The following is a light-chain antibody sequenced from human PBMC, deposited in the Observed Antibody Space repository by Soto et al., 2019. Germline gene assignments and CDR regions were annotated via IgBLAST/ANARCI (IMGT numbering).Light chain of an antibody. V-gene: IGLV2-8*01. CDR3: HSYSGSSNFVV. J-gene: IGLJ1*01. CDR1: SSDVVAYDY. CDR2: EVI. Sequence: QSVLTQPPSASGSPGQSVTISCPGTSSDVVAYDYVSWYQQHPGKAPELIIYEVIQRPSGVPDRFSGSKSGNTASLTVSGLQAEDEADYCCHSYSGSSNFVVFGTGTKVTVL.